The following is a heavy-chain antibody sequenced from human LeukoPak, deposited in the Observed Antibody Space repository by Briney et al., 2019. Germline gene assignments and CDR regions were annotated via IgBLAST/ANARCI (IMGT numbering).Heavy chain of an antibody. CDR3: ASGWVVPELGDYYGTDV. Sequence: GASVKVSCKASGYTFTGYYMHWVRQAPGQGLEWMGWINPNSGGTNYAQKFQGWVTMTRDTSISTAYMELSRLRSDDTAVYYCASGWVVPELGDYYGTDVWGQGTTVTVSS. CDR1: GYTFTGYY. J-gene: IGHJ6*02. D-gene: IGHD2-2*01. CDR2: INPNSGGT. V-gene: IGHV1-2*04.